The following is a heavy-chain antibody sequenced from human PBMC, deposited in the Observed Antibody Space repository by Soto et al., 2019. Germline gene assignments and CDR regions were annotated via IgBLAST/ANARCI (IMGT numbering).Heavy chain of an antibody. J-gene: IGHJ4*02. CDR1: GLNFDDFA. Sequence: GGSLRLSCVGTGLNFDDFAMHWVRQAPGKGLEWVSGITWNSRVLAYADSVKGRFTISRDNARSSLYLQMDSLRDEDTALYYCAKGRYDFWSPYYFDSWGQGTLVTVSS. CDR2: ITWNSRVL. V-gene: IGHV3-9*01. CDR3: AKGRYDFWSPYYFDS. D-gene: IGHD3-3*01.